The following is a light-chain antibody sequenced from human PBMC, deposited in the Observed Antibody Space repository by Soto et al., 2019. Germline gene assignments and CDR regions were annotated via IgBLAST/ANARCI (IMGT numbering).Light chain of an antibody. V-gene: IGKV1-5*03. CDR3: QQYNGYRVT. Sequence: DIQMTQSPSTLSASVGDRVTITCRASQSISGWLAWHQQKPGKAPKVLIYKASSLESGVPSRFSGSGSGTEFTLTISSLQPHDFETYYCQQYNGYRVTFGVGTKVDI. CDR2: KAS. CDR1: QSISGW. J-gene: IGKJ4*01.